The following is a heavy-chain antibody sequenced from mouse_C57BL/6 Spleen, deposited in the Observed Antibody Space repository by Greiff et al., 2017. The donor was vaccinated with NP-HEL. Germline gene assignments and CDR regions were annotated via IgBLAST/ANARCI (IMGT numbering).Heavy chain of an antibody. CDR1: GFSLTSYG. CDR3: ARWRDYDGYYYAMDY. Sequence: QVQLKESGPGLVQPSQSLSITCTVSGFSLTSYGVHWVRQSPGKGLEWLGVIWSGGSTDYNAAFISRLSISKDNSKSQVFFKMNSLQADDTAIYYCARWRDYDGYYYAMDYWGQGTSVTVSS. CDR2: IWSGGST. J-gene: IGHJ4*01. V-gene: IGHV2-2*01. D-gene: IGHD2-4*01.